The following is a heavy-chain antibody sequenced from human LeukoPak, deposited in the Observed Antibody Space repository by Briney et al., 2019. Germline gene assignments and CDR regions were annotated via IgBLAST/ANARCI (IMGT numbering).Heavy chain of an antibody. Sequence: PGGSLRLSCAASGFTFSSYPMSWVRQAPGKGLQWVSAISNGGGSAYYADSVKGRFTISRDNSKNTLYLQMNSLRAEDTAVYYCAKDFFYSSGWSYYFDYWGQGTLVTVSS. CDR3: AKDFFYSSGWSYYFDY. V-gene: IGHV3-23*01. CDR1: GFTFSSYP. CDR2: ISNGGGSA. J-gene: IGHJ4*02. D-gene: IGHD6-19*01.